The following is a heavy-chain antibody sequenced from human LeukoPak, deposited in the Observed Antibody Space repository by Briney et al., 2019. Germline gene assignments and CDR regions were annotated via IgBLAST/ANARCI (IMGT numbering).Heavy chain of an antibody. CDR3: ARYCNGVNCYSGYDY. CDR1: GYTFSPYS. Sequence: GGSLRLSCAASGYTFSPYSMNWVRQAPGKGLEYVSAISTNGDSTYYANSVKGRFTISRDNSKNTLYLQMGSLRAEDMAVYYCARYCNGVNCYSGYDYWGQGTLVTVSS. D-gene: IGHD2-15*01. V-gene: IGHV3-64*01. CDR2: ISTNGDST. J-gene: IGHJ4*02.